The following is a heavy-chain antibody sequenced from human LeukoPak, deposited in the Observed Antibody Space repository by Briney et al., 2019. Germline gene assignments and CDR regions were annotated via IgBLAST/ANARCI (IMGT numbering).Heavy chain of an antibody. V-gene: IGHV1-69*13. CDR3: AREMPVSSYDSSGYYIDY. Sequence: SVKVSCKASGGTFSSYAISWVRQAPGQGLEWMGGIIPIFGTANYAQKFQGRVTITADESTSTAYMELRSLRSDDTAVYYCAREMPVSSYDSSGYYIDYWGQGTLVTVSS. J-gene: IGHJ4*02. CDR2: IIPIFGTA. D-gene: IGHD3-22*01. CDR1: GGTFSSYA.